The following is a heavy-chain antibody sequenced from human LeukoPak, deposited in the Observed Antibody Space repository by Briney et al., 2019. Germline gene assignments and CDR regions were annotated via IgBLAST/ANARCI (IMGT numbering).Heavy chain of an antibody. CDR1: GYTFTAYY. D-gene: IGHD3-3*01. CDR3: ATEQSLLEWPSWFDA. V-gene: IGHV1-2*02. J-gene: IGHJ5*02. CDR2: INPNSGAT. Sequence: ASVKDSCKTSGYTFTAYYTHWVRQAPGQGLEWMGWINPNSGATNYAQRFQGRVTIASDTSISTAYMELTSLTSDDTAIYYCATEQSLLEWPSWFDAWGQGTLVTVSS.